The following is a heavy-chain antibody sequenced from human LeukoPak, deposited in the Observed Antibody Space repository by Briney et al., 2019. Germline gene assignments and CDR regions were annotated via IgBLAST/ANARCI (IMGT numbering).Heavy chain of an antibody. CDR1: GYTFTSYG. CDR2: ISAYNGNT. D-gene: IGHD3-3*01. J-gene: IGHJ6*02. CDR3: ARDPPIFGVVIIGGYYGMDV. Sequence: GASVKVSCKASGYTFTSYGISWVRQAPGQGLEWMGWISAYNGNTNYAQKLQGRVTITRDTSASTAYMELSSLRSEDTAVYYCARDPPIFGVVIIGGYYGMDVWGQGTTVTVSS. V-gene: IGHV1-18*01.